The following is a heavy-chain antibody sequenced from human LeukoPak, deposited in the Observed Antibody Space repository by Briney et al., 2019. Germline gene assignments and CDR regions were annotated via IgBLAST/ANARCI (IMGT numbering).Heavy chain of an antibody. CDR3: AKKEAMIRGVPYYYDF. D-gene: IGHD3-10*01. CDR2: ISGSGDDT. CDR1: GFTFSSYV. J-gene: IGHJ4*02. Sequence: GGSLRLSCSASGFTFSSYVMTWVRQAPGQGLEWVSAISGSGDDTYYADPVKGRFTISRDNSKNTLYLQMNSLRAEDTAVYYCAKKEAMIRGVPYYYDFWGQGTLVTVSS. V-gene: IGHV3-23*01.